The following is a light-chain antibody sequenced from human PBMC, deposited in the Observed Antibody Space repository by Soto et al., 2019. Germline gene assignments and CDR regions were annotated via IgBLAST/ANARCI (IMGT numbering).Light chain of an antibody. V-gene: IGKV3-20*01. CDR2: GAS. Sequence: PRMPSLSPSERATLSCRASQSVSKYLAWYQQKPGQAPRLLIYGASSRATGIPDSFSGSGSGTDFTLTISRLEPEDFAVYYCQQYGGSPQTFGQGTKVDI. J-gene: IGKJ1*01. CDR1: QSVSKY. CDR3: QQYGGSPQT.